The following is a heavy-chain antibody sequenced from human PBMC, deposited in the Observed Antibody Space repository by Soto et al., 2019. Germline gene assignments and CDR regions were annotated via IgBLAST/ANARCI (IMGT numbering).Heavy chain of an antibody. CDR2: TSYDGSNT. Sequence: VQLVESGGGVVQPGTSLRLSCVGSGFTFRSFVIHWVRQAPGKGLEWVALTSYDGSNTYYDDSVKGRFTISRDNARNTVALHRDSLRLADTALYYCARWGTRAGLDVWGQGTLVSVSS. CDR1: GFTFRSFV. J-gene: IGHJ4*02. CDR3: ARWGTRAGLDV. V-gene: IGHV3-30*19. D-gene: IGHD3-16*01.